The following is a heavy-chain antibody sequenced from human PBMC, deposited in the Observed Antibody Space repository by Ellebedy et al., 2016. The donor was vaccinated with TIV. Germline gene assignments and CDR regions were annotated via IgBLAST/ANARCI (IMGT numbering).Heavy chain of an antibody. Sequence: GESLKISCAASGFTFSSYGMHWVRQAPGKGLEWVAVISYDGSIKYYADSVKGRFTISRDNSKNKLYLQMNSLRAEDTAVYYCARPSTVGATLCFDYWGRGTLVTVSS. CDR3: ARPSTVGATLCFDY. V-gene: IGHV3-30*03. D-gene: IGHD1-26*01. J-gene: IGHJ4*02. CDR1: GFTFSSYG. CDR2: ISYDGSIK.